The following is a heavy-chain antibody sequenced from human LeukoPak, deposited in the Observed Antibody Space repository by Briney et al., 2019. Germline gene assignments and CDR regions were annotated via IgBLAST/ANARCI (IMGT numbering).Heavy chain of an antibody. V-gene: IGHV3-23*01. Sequence: GSLLLSCAASGFIFSSYAMSWVRPAPGKGLEWVSSISGSGDNTYYAESVKGRFTISRDNSKNTLFLQMNSLRAEDTAVFYCAKRSGYTTGWFFDFWGQGTLVTVSS. CDR2: ISGSGDNT. D-gene: IGHD6-19*01. J-gene: IGHJ4*02. CDR1: GFIFSSYA. CDR3: AKRSGYTTGWFFDF.